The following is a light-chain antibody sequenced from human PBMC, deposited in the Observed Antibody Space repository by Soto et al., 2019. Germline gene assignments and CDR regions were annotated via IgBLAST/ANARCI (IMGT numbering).Light chain of an antibody. CDR2: DAS. V-gene: IGKV3-11*01. CDR1: QSVSTY. CDR3: QQRSNWQIT. J-gene: IGKJ5*01. Sequence: EIVITQSPATLSFSRGESAALSCRASQSVSTYLAWYQQKPGQAPRLLIYDASNRVTGIPARFRGSGSGTDFTLTISSLEPDDFAVYYCQQRSNWQITFGQGTRLEIK.